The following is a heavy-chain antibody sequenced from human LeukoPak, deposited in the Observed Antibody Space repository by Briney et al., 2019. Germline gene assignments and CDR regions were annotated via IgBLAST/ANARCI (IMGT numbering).Heavy chain of an antibody. V-gene: IGHV3-30-3*01. CDR3: ARDAALYCSATSCYLGVDY. CDR2: ISYDGSNK. D-gene: IGHD2-2*01. J-gene: IGHJ4*02. CDR1: GFTFSSYA. Sequence: GGSLRLSCAASGFTFSSYAMHWVRQAPGKGLEWVTIISYDGSNKYYADSVKGRFTISRDNSKNTLYLQMNSLRAEDTAVHYCARDAALYCSATSCYLGVDYWGQGTLVTVSS.